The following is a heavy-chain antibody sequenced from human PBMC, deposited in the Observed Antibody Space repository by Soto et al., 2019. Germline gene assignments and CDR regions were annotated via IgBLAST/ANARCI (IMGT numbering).Heavy chain of an antibody. J-gene: IGHJ4*02. CDR3: VHRYYYGSGSYYNGYYFDY. D-gene: IGHD3-10*01. V-gene: IGHV1-8*01. Sequence: ASVKVSCKASGYTFTSYDINWVRQATGRGLAWMGWMNPNSGNTGYAQKFQGRVTMTRNISISTAYMELSSLRSEDTAVYYCVHRYYYGSGSYYNGYYFDYWGQGTLVTVSS. CDR2: MNPNSGNT. CDR1: GYTFTSYD.